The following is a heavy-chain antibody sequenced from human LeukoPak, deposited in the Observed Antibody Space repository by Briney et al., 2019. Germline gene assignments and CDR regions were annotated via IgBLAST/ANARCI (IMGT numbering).Heavy chain of an antibody. V-gene: IGHV3-7*01. CDR3: ALEEWWRFDY. J-gene: IGHJ4*02. CDR2: INPDGTGE. Sequence: GGSLRLSCAASGFSFGTFYMTGVRQAPGKGLESVAKINPDGTGEYYVDSVKGRFTISRDNTRNFLYLQVNSLRAEDTAVYFCALEEWWRFDYWGQGILVTVSS. D-gene: IGHD2-15*01. CDR1: GFSFGTFY.